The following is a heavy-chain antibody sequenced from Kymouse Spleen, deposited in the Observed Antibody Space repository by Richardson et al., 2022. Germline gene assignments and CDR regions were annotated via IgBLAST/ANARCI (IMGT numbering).Heavy chain of an antibody. J-gene: IGHJ4*02. CDR3: ARGGYSYGPSFDY. V-gene: IGHV3-21*03. CDR1: GFTFSSYS. Sequence: EVQLVESGGGLVKPGGSLRLSCAASGFTFSSYSMNWVRQAPGKGLEWVSSISSSSSYIYYADSVKGRFTISRDNAKNSLYLQMNSLRAEDTAVYYCARGGYSYGPSFDYWGQGTLVTVSS. D-gene: IGHD5-18,IGHD5-18*01. CDR2: ISSSSSYI.